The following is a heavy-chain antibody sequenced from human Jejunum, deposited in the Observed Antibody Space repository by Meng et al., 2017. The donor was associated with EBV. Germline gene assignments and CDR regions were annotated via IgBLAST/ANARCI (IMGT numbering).Heavy chain of an antibody. J-gene: IGHJ4*02. Sequence: HGQRVQSGAEVKEPGASVKVSCKASGYTFTNYGVSWVRQAPGQGLEWMGWISAYNGNTDYAQKLQGRVTMTTDTPTSTAYMELRSLRSDDTAVYYCTILSHCDGGICYSYDYWGQGTLVTVSS. CDR1: GYTFTNYG. CDR3: TILSHCDGGICYSYDY. D-gene: IGHD2-15*01. V-gene: IGHV1-18*01. CDR2: ISAYNGNT.